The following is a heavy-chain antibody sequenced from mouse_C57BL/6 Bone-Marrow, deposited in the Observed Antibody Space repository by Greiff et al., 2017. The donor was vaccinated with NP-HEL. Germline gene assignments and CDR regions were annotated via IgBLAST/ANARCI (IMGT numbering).Heavy chain of an antibody. V-gene: IGHV1-54*01. CDR1: GYAFTNYL. J-gene: IGHJ1*03. CDR2: INPGSGGT. Sequence: VQLQQSGAELVRPGTSVKVSCKASGYAFTNYLIEWVKQRPGQGLEWIGVINPGSGGTNYNEKFKGKATLTADKSSSTAYMQLSSLTSEDSAVYFCARDFGYYYGSSYWYFDVWGTGTTVTVSS. D-gene: IGHD1-1*01. CDR3: ARDFGYYYGSSYWYFDV.